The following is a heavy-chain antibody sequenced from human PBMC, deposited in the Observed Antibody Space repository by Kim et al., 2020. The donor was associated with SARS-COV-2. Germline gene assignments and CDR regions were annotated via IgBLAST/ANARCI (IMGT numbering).Heavy chain of an antibody. D-gene: IGHD6-6*01. CDR3: ARGEEQLVRIYYYYYYGMDV. J-gene: IGHJ6*02. V-gene: IGHV3-30*07. Sequence: RFTISRDNSKNTLYLQMNSLRAEDTAVYYCARGEEQLVRIYYYYYYGMDVWGQGTTVTVSS.